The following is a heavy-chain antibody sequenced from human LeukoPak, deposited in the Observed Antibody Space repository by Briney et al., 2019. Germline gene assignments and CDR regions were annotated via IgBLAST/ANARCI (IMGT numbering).Heavy chain of an antibody. CDR3: AKDRPYSGSYYPAFDI. Sequence: GGSLRLSCAASGFTFSSYAMSWVRQAPGKGLEWVSAISGSDGSTYYADSVKGRFTISRDNSKNTLYLQMNSLRAEDTAVYYCAKDRPYSGSYYPAFDIWGQGTMVTVSS. J-gene: IGHJ3*02. CDR1: GFTFSSYA. CDR2: ISGSDGST. D-gene: IGHD1-26*01. V-gene: IGHV3-23*01.